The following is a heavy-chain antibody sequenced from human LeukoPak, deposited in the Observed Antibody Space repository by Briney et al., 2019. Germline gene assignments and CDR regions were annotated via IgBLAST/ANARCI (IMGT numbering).Heavy chain of an antibody. D-gene: IGHD5-12*01. CDR3: ARARRYSGYDYYFDY. CDR1: GYTFTSYD. Sequence: ASVKVSCKASGYTFTSYDINWVRQATGQGLEWMGWMNPNSGNTGYAQKFQGRVTMTRNTSISTAYVELSSLRSEDTAVYYCARARRYSGYDYYFDYWGQGTLVTVSS. V-gene: IGHV1-8*01. J-gene: IGHJ4*02. CDR2: MNPNSGNT.